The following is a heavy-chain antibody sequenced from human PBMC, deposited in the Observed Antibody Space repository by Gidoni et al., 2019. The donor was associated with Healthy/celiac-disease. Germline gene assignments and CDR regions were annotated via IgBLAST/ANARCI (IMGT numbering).Heavy chain of an antibody. CDR2: ILPIFGTA. J-gene: IGHJ6*02. D-gene: IGHD2-2*01. V-gene: IGHV1-69*01. Sequence: QVQLVQSGAEVTKPGSSVKVSCKASGGTFSSYAISWVRQAPGQGLEWMGGILPIFGTANYAQKFQGRVTITADESTSTAYMELSSLRSEDTAVYYCARGSDAKGYCSSTSCRYYYYGMDVWGQGTTVTVSS. CDR3: ARGSDAKGYCSSTSCRYYYYGMDV. CDR1: GGTFSSYA.